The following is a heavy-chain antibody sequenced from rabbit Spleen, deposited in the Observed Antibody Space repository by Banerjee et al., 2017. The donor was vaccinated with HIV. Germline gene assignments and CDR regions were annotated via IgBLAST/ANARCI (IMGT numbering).Heavy chain of an antibody. CDR2: LYTGDGNT. Sequence: QEQLEESGGGLVKPGGTLTLTCTASGFSFGGVYWISWVRQAPGKGLEWISSLYTGDGNTYYARWAKGRFTFSRTSSTTVTLQMTSLTAADTATYFCARDLTDVIGWNFGWWGPGTLVTVS. D-gene: IGHD4-1*01. J-gene: IGHJ6*01. V-gene: IGHV1S45*01. CDR3: ARDLTDVIGWNFGW. CDR1: GFSFGGVYW.